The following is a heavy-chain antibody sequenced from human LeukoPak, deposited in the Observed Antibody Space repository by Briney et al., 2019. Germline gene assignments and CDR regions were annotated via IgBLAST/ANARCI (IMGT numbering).Heavy chain of an antibody. D-gene: IGHD4-23*01. V-gene: IGHV4-34*01. CDR3: ARERLYGGDFDY. J-gene: IGHJ4*02. Sequence: SETLSLTCAVYGGPFSGYYWSWIRQPPGKGLEWIGEINHSGSTNYNPSLKSRVTISVDTSKNQFSLKLSSVTAADTAVYYCARERLYGGDFDYWGQGTLVTVSS. CDR1: GGPFSGYY. CDR2: INHSGST.